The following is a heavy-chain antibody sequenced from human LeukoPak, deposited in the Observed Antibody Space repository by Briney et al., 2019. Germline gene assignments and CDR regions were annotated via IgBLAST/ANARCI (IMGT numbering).Heavy chain of an antibody. J-gene: IGHJ4*02. CDR1: GFTFGDYI. CDR3: ARHRGRYYFDY. CDR2: IYSGGST. V-gene: IGHV3-66*04. Sequence: GGSLRLSCTASGFTFGDYIMSWFRQAPGKGLEWVSVIYSGGSTYYADSVKGRFTISRDNSKNTLYLQMNSLRAEDTAVYYCARHRGRYYFDYWGQGTLVTVSS. D-gene: IGHD3-10*01.